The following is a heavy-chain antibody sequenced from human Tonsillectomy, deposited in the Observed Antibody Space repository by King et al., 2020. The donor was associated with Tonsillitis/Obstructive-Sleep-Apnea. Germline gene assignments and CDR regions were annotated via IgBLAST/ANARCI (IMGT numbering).Heavy chain of an antibody. J-gene: IGHJ6*03. Sequence: QLVQSGAEVKKPGSSVKVSCKASGGTFSNYAISWVRQAPGQGLEWMGGIIPIFGTTNYAQKFQGRVTITADESTSTAYMELSSLRSEDTAVYYCARSPITGTNYYYYYYMDVWGKGTTVTVSS. D-gene: IGHD1-20*01. CDR2: IIPIFGTT. CDR1: GGTFSNYA. CDR3: ARSPITGTNYYYYYYMDV. V-gene: IGHV1-69*12.